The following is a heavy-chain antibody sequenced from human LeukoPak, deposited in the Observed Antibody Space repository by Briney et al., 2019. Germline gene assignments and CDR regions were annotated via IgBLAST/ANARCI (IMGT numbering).Heavy chain of an antibody. CDR1: SGSFSDYY. J-gene: IGHJ3*02. V-gene: IGHV4-59*01. D-gene: IGHD3-22*01. CDR3: ACLTTADAFDI. CDR2: IYDSGST. Sequence: SETLSLTCAVYSGSFSDYYWSWIRQPPGKGLEWIGYIYDSGSTNYNPSLKSRVTISVDTSKNQFSLKLSSVTAADTAVYYCACLTTADAFDIWGQGTMVTVSS.